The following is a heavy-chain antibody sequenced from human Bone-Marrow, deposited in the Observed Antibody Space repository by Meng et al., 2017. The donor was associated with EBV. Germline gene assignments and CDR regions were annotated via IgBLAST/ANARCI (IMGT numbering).Heavy chain of an antibody. V-gene: IGHV1-2*06. CDR1: GYTFTGYY. J-gene: IGHJ4*02. CDR2: INPNSGGT. D-gene: IGHD3-10*01. CDR3: ARVFLDYGSGSIDY. Sequence: GRLVQSGAEVKKPGASGKVSCKASGYTFTGYYMHWVRQAPGQGLEWMGRINPNSGGTNYAQKFQGRVTMTRDTSISTAYMELSRLRSDDTAVYYCARVFLDYGSGSIDYWGQGTLVTVSS.